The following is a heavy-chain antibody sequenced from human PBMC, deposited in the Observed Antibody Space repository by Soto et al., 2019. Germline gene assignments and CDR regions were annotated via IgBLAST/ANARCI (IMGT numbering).Heavy chain of an antibody. CDR2: FDPEDGKT. V-gene: IGHV1-24*01. CDR3: ASDTVGATRGVYYYYYGMDV. J-gene: IGHJ6*02. CDR1: GYTLTELS. Sequence: GASVKVSCKVSGYTLTELSMHWVRQAPGKGLEWMGGFDPEDGKTIYAQKFQGRVTMTEDTSTGTAYMELSSLRSEDTAVYYCASDTVGATRGVYYYYYGMDVWGQGTTVTVSS. D-gene: IGHD1-26*01.